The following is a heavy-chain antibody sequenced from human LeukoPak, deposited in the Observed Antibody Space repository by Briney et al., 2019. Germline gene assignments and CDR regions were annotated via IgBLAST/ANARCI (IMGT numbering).Heavy chain of an antibody. Sequence: SVKVSCKASGGTFSSYANSWVRQAPGQGLEWMGGIIPIFGTANYAQKFQGRVTITADESTSTAYMELSSLRSEDTAVYYFAREGPGIRVTPYYYGMDVWAQGTTVTVSS. D-gene: IGHD3-10*01. CDR2: IIPIFGTA. V-gene: IGHV1-69*13. J-gene: IGHJ6*02. CDR1: GGTFSSYA. CDR3: AREGPGIRVTPYYYGMDV.